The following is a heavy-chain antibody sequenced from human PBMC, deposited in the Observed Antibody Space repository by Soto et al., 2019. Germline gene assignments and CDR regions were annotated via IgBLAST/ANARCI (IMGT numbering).Heavy chain of an antibody. J-gene: IGHJ5*02. CDR3: VHSSWFGEFS. Sequence: QITLKESGPTLVKPTQTLTLTCTFSGFSLSTRGVGVAWIRQPPGKALEWLALIYWDDDKRYSPYLKSRLTITKDTSKNQVALTVTNMDPVDTGTYYCVHSSWFGEFSWGQGTLVTVSS. CDR2: IYWDDDK. D-gene: IGHD3-10*01. CDR1: GFSLSTRGVG. V-gene: IGHV2-5*02.